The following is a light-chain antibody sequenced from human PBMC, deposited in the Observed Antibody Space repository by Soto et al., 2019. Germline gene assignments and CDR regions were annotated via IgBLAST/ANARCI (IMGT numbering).Light chain of an antibody. Sequence: QSVLTQPPSASGTPGKRVSISCSGSRPNIGSNFVNWYRQLPGTAPTLLIHTNDQRPSGVPGRFSGSKSGASASLAISGLKSEDEADYFCAAWDDDLNGLVFGGGTKLTVL. CDR3: AAWDDDLNGLV. CDR2: TND. J-gene: IGLJ2*01. CDR1: RPNIGSNF. V-gene: IGLV1-44*01.